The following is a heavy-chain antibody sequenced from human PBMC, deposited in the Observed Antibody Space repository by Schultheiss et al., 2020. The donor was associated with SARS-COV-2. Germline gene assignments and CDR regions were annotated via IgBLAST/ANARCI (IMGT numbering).Heavy chain of an antibody. CDR2: ISGSGGST. D-gene: IGHD2-15*01. J-gene: IGHJ5*02. Sequence: GGSLRLSCSASGLMFSSFAMHWVRQAPGKGLEWVSAISGSGGSTYYADSVKGRFTISRDNAKNSLYLQMNSLRAEDTAVYYCASLLLTQGGWFDPWGQGTLVTVSS. CDR1: GLMFSSFA. V-gene: IGHV3-21*01. CDR3: ASLLLTQGGWFDP.